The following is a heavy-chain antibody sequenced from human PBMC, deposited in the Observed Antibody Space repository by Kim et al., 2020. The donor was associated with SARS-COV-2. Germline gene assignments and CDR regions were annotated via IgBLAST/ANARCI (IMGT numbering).Heavy chain of an antibody. V-gene: IGHV3-11*06. J-gene: IGHJ5*02. Sequence: GRFTISRDNAKNSLYLQMNSLRAEDTAVYYCARVKGRHYYGSGSYYGWFDPWGQGTLVTVSS. CDR3: ARVKGRHYYGSGSYYGWFDP. D-gene: IGHD3-10*01.